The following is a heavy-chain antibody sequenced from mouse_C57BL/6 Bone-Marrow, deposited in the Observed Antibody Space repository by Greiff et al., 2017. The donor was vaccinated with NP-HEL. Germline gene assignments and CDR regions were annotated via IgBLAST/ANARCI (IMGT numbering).Heavy chain of an antibody. V-gene: IGHV2-2*01. CDR3: TSDRPPAMDY. Sequence: VKLQQSGPGLVQPSQSLSIPCTVSGFYLTSYGVHWVRQSPGKGLEWLGVIWSGGSTDYNAAFIARLSFSKDNSKSRIFIKMNSLKADDTAIYYCTSDRPPAMDYQGKGASVTVAS. CDR1: GFYLTSYG. J-gene: IGHJ4*01. CDR2: IWSGGST. D-gene: IGHD1-1*01.